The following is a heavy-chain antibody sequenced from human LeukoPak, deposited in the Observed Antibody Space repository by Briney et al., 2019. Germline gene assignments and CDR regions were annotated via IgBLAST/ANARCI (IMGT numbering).Heavy chain of an antibody. Sequence: SETLSLTCTVSGGSIGTYSWSWIRQPPGKGLEWIGYIYHSGSTYYNPSLKSRVTISVDRSKNQFSLKLSSVTAADTAVYYCARESYGDYSGFDYWGQGTLVTVSS. CDR3: ARESYGDYSGFDY. J-gene: IGHJ4*02. CDR2: IYHSGST. V-gene: IGHV4-30-2*01. CDR1: GGSIGTYS. D-gene: IGHD4-17*01.